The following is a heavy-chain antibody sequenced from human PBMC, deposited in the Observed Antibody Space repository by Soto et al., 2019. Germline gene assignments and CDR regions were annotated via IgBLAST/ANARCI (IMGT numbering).Heavy chain of an antibody. D-gene: IGHD6-13*01. V-gene: IGHV3-30*19. CDR2: IWYDGSNK. J-gene: IGHJ6*02. CDR1: GFTFSSYG. Sequence: GGSLRLSCAASGFTFSSYGMHWVRQAPGKGLEWVAVIWYDGSNKYYADSVKGRFTISRDNSKNTLYLQMNSLRAEDTAVYYCARGGYLASYYYGMDVWGQGTTVTVSS. CDR3: ARGGYLASYYYGMDV.